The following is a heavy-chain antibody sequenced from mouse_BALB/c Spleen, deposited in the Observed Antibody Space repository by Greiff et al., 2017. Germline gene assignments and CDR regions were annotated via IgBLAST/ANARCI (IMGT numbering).Heavy chain of an antibody. V-gene: IGHV3-2*02. J-gene: IGHJ3*01. Sequence: EVQLQESGPGLVKPSQSLSLTCTVTGYSITSDYAWNWIRQFPGNKLEWMGYKSYSGSTSYNPSLKSRISITRDTSKNQFFLQLNSVTTEDTATYYCAREDEGFAYWGQGTLVTVSA. CDR3: AREDEGFAY. CDR2: KSYSGST. CDR1: GYSITSDYA.